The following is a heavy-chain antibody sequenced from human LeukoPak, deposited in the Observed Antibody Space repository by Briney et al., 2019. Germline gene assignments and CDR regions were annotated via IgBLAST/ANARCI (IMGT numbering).Heavy chain of an antibody. CDR1: GGSISTYY. Sequence: SETLSLTCTVSGGSISTYYWSWIRQPPGKGLEWIGYIYCIGSTNYNPSLKSRVTISVDTSRNQFSLKLSSVTAADTAVYYCARGRYFADYWGQGTLVTVSS. V-gene: IGHV4-59*01. CDR3: ARGRYFADY. D-gene: IGHD3-9*01. CDR2: IYCIGST. J-gene: IGHJ4*02.